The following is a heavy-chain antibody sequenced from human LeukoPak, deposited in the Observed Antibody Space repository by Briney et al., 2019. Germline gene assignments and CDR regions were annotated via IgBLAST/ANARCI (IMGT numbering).Heavy chain of an antibody. J-gene: IGHJ6*02. V-gene: IGHV1-18*01. CDR2: ISAYNGNT. CDR1: GYTFTSYG. CDR3: ARDVEIYYGSGSPTQYYYYGMDV. D-gene: IGHD3-10*01. Sequence: GASVTVSCKASGYTFTSYGISWVRQAPGQGLEWMGWISAYNGNTNYAQKLQGRVTMTTDTSTSTAYMELRSLRSDDTAVYYCARDVEIYYGSGSPTQYYYYGMDVWGQGTTVTVSS.